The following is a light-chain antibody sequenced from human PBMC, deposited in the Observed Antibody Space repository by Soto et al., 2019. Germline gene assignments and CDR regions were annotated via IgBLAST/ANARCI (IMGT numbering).Light chain of an antibody. CDR2: RAS. CDR3: QQYHNWPPIT. V-gene: IGKV3-15*01. Sequence: EIVMTQSPATLSVSPGERATLSCRASQTFSSNLAWYQQKPGQAPRLLIYRASARATEIPARFTGSGSGTEFTLTISSLQSEDFGVYYCQQYHNWPPITFGPGTKVDIK. J-gene: IGKJ3*01. CDR1: QTFSSN.